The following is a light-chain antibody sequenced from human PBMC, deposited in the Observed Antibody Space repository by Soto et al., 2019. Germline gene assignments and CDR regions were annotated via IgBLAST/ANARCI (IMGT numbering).Light chain of an antibody. CDR3: QQYNNWLWT. J-gene: IGKJ1*01. V-gene: IGKV3-20*01. CDR1: QSVSNNY. Sequence: EIVLTQSPGTLSLSPGERATLSCRASQSVSNNYLAWYQQKPGQAPRLLIYGASNRATGIPDRFSGSGSGTDFTLTISRLEPEDFAVYYCQQYNNWLWTFGQGTKVDI. CDR2: GAS.